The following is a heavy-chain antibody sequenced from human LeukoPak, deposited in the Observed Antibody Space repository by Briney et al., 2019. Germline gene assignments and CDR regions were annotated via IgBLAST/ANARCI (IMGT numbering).Heavy chain of an antibody. CDR3: ARPLSGSSSWHGDAFDI. V-gene: IGHV4-39*01. D-gene: IGHD6-13*01. CDR1: GGSISSSTYY. Sequence: PSETLSLTCTVSGGSISSSTYYWGWIRQPPGKGLEWIGSIYYSGSTYYNASLKSRVTISADTSKNQFSPKLSSVTAADTAVYYCARPLSGSSSWHGDAFDIWGQGTMVTVSS. J-gene: IGHJ3*02. CDR2: IYYSGST.